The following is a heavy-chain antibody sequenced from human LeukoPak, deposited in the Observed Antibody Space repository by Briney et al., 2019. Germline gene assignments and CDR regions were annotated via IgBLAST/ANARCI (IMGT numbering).Heavy chain of an antibody. CDR3: ARTGGYSSSWYEGYSTYGMDV. D-gene: IGHD6-13*01. Sequence: ASVKVSCKASGYAFTSYDINWVRQATGQGLEWMGWMNPNSGNTGYAQKFQGRVTMTRNTSISTAYMELSSLRSEDTAVYYCARTGGYSSSWYEGYSTYGMDVWGQGTTVTVSS. CDR2: MNPNSGNT. V-gene: IGHV1-8*01. J-gene: IGHJ6*02. CDR1: GYAFTSYD.